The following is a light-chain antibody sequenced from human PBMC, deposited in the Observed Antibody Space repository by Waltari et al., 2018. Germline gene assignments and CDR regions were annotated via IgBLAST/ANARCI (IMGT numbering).Light chain of an antibody. CDR1: SSNIGSNY. CDR2: KNN. Sequence: QSVLTQPPSASGTPGQKVTISCNGSSSNIGSNYAYWYQQLPGTAPKLLIFKNNQRPSGVPDRFSDSKSGTSASLAINGLRSEDEADYYCAAWDDSLSGLVLGGGTKVTVL. V-gene: IGLV1-47*01. CDR3: AAWDDSLSGLV. J-gene: IGLJ3*02.